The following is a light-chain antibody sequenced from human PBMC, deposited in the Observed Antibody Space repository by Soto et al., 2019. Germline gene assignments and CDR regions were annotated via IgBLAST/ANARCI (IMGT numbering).Light chain of an antibody. J-gene: IGLJ1*01. CDR1: NIGSKS. CDR3: QVWDSSSDHYNYV. V-gene: IGLV3-21*04. Sequence: SYELTQPPSVSVAPGKTARITCGGNNIGSKSVHWYQQKPGQAPVLVIYYDSDRPSGIPERFSGSNSGNTATLTISRVEAGDEADYYCQVWDSSSDHYNYVFGTGTKLTVL. CDR2: YDS.